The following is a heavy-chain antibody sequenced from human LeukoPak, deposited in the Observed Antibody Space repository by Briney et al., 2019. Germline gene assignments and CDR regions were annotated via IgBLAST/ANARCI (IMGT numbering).Heavy chain of an antibody. J-gene: IGHJ2*01. V-gene: IGHV4-34*01. Sequence: PSETLSLTCAVYGGSFSGYYWSWIRQPPGKGLEWIGEINHSGSTNYNPSLKSRVTISVDTSKNQFSLKLSSVTAADTAVYYCAREVYCSSTSCSGNWYFDLWGRGTLVTVSS. D-gene: IGHD2-2*01. CDR1: GGSFSGYY. CDR3: AREVYCSSTSCSGNWYFDL. CDR2: INHSGST.